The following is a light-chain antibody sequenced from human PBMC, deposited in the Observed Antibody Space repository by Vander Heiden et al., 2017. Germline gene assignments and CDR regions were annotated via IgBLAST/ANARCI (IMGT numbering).Light chain of an antibody. CDR3: QSAGGSGTNSVV. J-gene: IGLJ2*01. Sequence: SPDLTQPPPVSVCPRQTAKTICSADVFARQNASWYQQKPGPAPLLFIYSDTNGPSGIPGRFSRSIAATTVNLTISNVQAEDEADDYCQSAGGSGTNSVVFGGGTQLTVL. CDR1: VFARQN. V-gene: IGLV3-25*03. CDR2: SDT.